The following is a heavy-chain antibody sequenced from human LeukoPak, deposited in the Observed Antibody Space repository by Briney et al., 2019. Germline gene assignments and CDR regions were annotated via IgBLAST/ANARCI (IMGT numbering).Heavy chain of an antibody. V-gene: IGHV3-48*04. CDR2: ISSSSSTI. Sequence: PGGSLRLSCAASGFTFSSYSMNWVRQAPGKGLEWVSYISSSSSTIYYADPVKGRFTISRDNAKNSLYLQMNSLRAEDTAVYYCARDHDYWGQGTLVTVSS. J-gene: IGHJ4*02. CDR1: GFTFSSYS. CDR3: ARDHDY.